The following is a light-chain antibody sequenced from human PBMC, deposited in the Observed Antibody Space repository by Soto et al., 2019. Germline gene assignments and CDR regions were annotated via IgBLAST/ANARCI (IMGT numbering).Light chain of an antibody. CDR3: QHRSNWPPT. Sequence: LLLTQSPGTLSLSPGERATLSCRVGHSVSSSYLAWYQQKPGQAPRLLIYDASNRATGIPARFSGSGSGTDFTLTISRLEPEDFAVYYCQHRSNWPPTFGQGTKVDIK. CDR1: HSVSSSY. CDR2: DAS. V-gene: IGKV3-11*01. J-gene: IGKJ1*01.